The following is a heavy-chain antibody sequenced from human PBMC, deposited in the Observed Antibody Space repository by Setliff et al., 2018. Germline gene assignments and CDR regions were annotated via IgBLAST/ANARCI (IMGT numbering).Heavy chain of an antibody. CDR2: SNHGGST. CDR1: GESFSNNY. V-gene: IGHV4-34*01. J-gene: IGHJ5*02. Sequence: SETLSLTCSVYGESFSNNYWSWIRQTPGKGLEWIGESNHGGSTSYHPSLKSRVTLSLDTSKNQFSLKLNSVTAADTALYFCAREVAGTYHYFDPWGQGTLVTSPQ. CDR3: AREVAGTYHYFDP. D-gene: IGHD6-19*01.